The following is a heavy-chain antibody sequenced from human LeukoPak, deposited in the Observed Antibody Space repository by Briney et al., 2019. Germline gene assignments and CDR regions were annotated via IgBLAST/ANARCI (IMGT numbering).Heavy chain of an antibody. CDR3: AKDLRGYSYGYFTDY. V-gene: IGHV3-30*02. CDR1: GFTFSSYG. CDR2: IRYDGSKK. J-gene: IGHJ4*02. Sequence: PAGSLRLSCAASGFTFSSYGMHWVPQAPGKGLEGVAFIRYDGSKKYYADSVKGRFTISRDNYMNTLYLQMNSLRAADTAVYYCAKDLRGYSYGYFTDYWGQGTLVTVSS. D-gene: IGHD5-18*01.